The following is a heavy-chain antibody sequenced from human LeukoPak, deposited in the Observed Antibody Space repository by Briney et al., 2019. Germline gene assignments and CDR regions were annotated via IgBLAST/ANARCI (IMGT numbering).Heavy chain of an antibody. D-gene: IGHD6-19*01. J-gene: IGHJ4*02. CDR2: ISYDGSNK. Sequence: GGSLRLSCAASGFTFSSYGMHWVRQAPGKGLEWVAVISYDGSNKYYADSVKGRFTISRDNSKNTLYLQMNSLRAEDTAVYYCAKAQGGIAVVNRVDYWGQGTLLTVSS. CDR1: GFTFSSYG. CDR3: AKAQGGIAVVNRVDY. V-gene: IGHV3-30-3*01.